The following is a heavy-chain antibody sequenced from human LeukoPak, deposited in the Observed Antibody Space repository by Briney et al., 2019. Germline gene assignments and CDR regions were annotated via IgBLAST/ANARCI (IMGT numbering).Heavy chain of an antibody. Sequence: SETLSLTCTVSGGSVEHYFWIWMRQPPGKGLEFLGYVYYTGSTDYSPSLKSRLTISADTAKNQFSLKLRSVTAADTAVYYCASHRRSHGAEYWGQGTLVTVSS. CDR3: ASHRRSHGAEY. CDR1: GGSVEHYF. V-gene: IGHV4-59*02. D-gene: IGHD5-18*01. CDR2: VYYTGST. J-gene: IGHJ4*02.